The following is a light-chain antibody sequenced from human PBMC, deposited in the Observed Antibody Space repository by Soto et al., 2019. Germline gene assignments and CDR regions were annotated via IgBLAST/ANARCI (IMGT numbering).Light chain of an antibody. CDR2: AAP. CDR3: QQYNTWPPIT. CDR1: HSVSSY. J-gene: IGKJ5*01. Sequence: VLTQSPTTLSLSPGERASLSCMTSHSVSSYLACDQQKPGQAPRLINYAAPTRATGLPARFSGSGSGTDITLTISSLQSEDLAVDYCQQYNTWPPITFGQGTRLEIK. V-gene: IGKV3-15*01.